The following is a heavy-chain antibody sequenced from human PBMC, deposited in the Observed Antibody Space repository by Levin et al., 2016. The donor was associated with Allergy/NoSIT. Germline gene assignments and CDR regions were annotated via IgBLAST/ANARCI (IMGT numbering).Heavy chain of an antibody. V-gene: IGHV3-30-3*01. D-gene: IGHD6-19*01. Sequence: VRQAPGKGLEWVAVISYDGSNKYYADSVKGRFTISRDNSKNTLYLQMNSLRAEDTAVYYCYATSSGRNWFDPWGQGTLVTVSS. CDR2: ISYDGSNK. J-gene: IGHJ5*02. CDR3: YATSSGRNWFDP.